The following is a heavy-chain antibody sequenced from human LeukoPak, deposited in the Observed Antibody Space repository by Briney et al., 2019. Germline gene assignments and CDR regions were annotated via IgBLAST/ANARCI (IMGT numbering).Heavy chain of an antibody. CDR3: ATYSSLNRREFQY. Sequence: GGSLRLSYEGSGFTFSNYWMGWVRQAPGKGLQWVANIKTDGSEKYYVDSVKGRFTISRDNAKNSLYLQMNSLRAEDTAVYYCATYSSLNRREFQYWGQGTLLTVSS. V-gene: IGHV3-7*01. CDR2: IKTDGSEK. D-gene: IGHD3-22*01. CDR1: GFTFSNYW. J-gene: IGHJ1*01.